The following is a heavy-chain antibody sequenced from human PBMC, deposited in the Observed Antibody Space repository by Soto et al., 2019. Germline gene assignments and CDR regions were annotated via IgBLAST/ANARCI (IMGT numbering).Heavy chain of an antibody. CDR1: GATFSTYA. J-gene: IGHJ3*02. CDR3: ARGERLNSSSWYGDAFDI. V-gene: IGHV1-69*13. CDR2: IIPIFGTA. Sequence: SVKVSCKASGATFSTYAITGVRQAPGQGLEWMGGIIPIFGTANYAQKFQGRVTITADESTSTAYMELSSLRSEDTAVYYCARGERLNSSSWYGDAFDIWGQGTMVTVSS. D-gene: IGHD6-13*01.